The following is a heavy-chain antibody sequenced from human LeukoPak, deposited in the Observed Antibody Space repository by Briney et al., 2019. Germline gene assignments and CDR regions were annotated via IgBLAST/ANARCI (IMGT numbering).Heavy chain of an antibody. CDR2: IYHSGST. CDR3: ARDPSSSWYSH. CDR1: GYSISSGYY. J-gene: IGHJ4*02. Sequence: SETLSLTCTVSGYSISSGYYWGWIRQPPGKGLEWIGSIYHSGSTYYNPSLKSRVTISVDTSKNQFSLKLSSVTAADTAVYYCARDPSSSWYSHWGQGTLVTVSS. D-gene: IGHD6-13*01. V-gene: IGHV4-38-2*02.